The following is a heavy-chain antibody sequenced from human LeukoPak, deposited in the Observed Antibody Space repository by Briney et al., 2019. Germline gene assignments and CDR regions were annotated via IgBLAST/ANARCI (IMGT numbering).Heavy chain of an antibody. CDR1: GFTVSSNY. D-gene: IGHD1-1*01. Sequence: GGSLRLSCAASGFTVSSNYMNWVRQAPGKGLEWVSVIYISGSTYYADSVKGRFTISRDNSKNTLYLQMNSLRAEDTAVYYCAREMTGTPDYWGQGTLVTVSS. CDR3: AREMTGTPDY. V-gene: IGHV3-66*03. CDR2: IYISGST. J-gene: IGHJ4*02.